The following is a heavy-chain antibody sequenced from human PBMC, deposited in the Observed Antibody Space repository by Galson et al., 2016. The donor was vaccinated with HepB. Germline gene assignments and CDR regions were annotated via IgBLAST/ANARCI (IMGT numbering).Heavy chain of an antibody. Sequence: SLRLSCAASGFTFKTYAMHWVRQAPGKGLDWVAVIWHDGSKKYFADSTKGRFTVSRDNSKNTLCLQMNSLSVEDTAVYYCARGDPWYSSGWGPDYWGQGTLVAGSS. D-gene: IGHD6-19*01. J-gene: IGHJ4*02. CDR2: IWHDGSKK. V-gene: IGHV3-33*01. CDR1: GFTFKTYA. CDR3: ARGDPWYSSGWGPDY.